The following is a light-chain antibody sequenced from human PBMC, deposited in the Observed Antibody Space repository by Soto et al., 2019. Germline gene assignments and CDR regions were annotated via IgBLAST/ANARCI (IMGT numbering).Light chain of an antibody. V-gene: IGKV3-11*01. CDR2: DAS. CDR3: QQRSNWPLT. J-gene: IGKJ5*01. CDR1: QTVRSSY. Sequence: EIVLTQSPATLSLSPGPRAPLSCRASQTVRSSYLAWYQQKPGQAPRLLIYDASDRATGIPARFSGSGSGTDFTLTISSLEPEDFAVYYCQQRSNWPLTFGQGTRLEIK.